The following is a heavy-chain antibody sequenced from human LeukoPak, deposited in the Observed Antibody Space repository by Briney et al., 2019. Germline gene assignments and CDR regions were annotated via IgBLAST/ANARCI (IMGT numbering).Heavy chain of an antibody. CDR3: ASEDYDILTGYRSY. CDR2: INHRGST. J-gene: IGHJ4*02. CDR1: GGSFSGYY. Sequence: PSETLSLTCAVYGGSFSGYYWSWIRQPPGKGLEWIGEINHRGSTNYNPSLKSRVTISVDTSKNQFSLKLSSVTAADTAVYYCASEDYDILTGYRSYWGQGTLVTVSS. D-gene: IGHD3-9*01. V-gene: IGHV4-34*01.